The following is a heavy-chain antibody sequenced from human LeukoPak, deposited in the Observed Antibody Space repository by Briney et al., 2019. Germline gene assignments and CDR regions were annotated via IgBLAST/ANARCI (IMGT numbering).Heavy chain of an antibody. V-gene: IGHV3-33*01. CDR1: GLTFSSYG. D-gene: IGHD6-19*01. CDR2: IWYDGSNK. CDR3: ARDPSTIAVAGLDY. J-gene: IGHJ4*02. Sequence: GGSLRLSCAASGLTFSSYGMHWVRQAPGKGLEWVAVIWYDGSNKYYADSVKGRFTISRDNSKNTLYLQMNGLRAEDTAVYYCARDPSTIAVAGLDYWGQGTLVTVSS.